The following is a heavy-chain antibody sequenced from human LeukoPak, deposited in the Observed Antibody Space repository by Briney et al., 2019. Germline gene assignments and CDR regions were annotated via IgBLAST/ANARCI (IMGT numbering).Heavy chain of an antibody. D-gene: IGHD3-3*01. J-gene: IGHJ5*02. CDR3: AKERFRALDP. V-gene: IGHV3-23*01. CDR2: ISGSGDAR. Sequence: GGSLRLPCTGSGFTFSSYAMTWVRQAPGKGLEWVSTISGSGDARYYADSVKGRFTISRDNPINTLYLQMSSLRAEDTALYYCAKERFRALDPWGQGTLVSVAS. CDR1: GFTFSSYA.